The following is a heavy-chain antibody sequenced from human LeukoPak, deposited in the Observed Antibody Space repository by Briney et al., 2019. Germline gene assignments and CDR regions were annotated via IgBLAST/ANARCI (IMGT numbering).Heavy chain of an antibody. CDR3: ARRLEESHRLSTTNWFDP. Sequence: SGTLSLTCTVSGGSISTYSWSWIRQPPGEGLEWIGCIRYSGSTNYNPSLKSRVTLSVDTSKNQFSLKLSSVTAADTAVYYCARRLEESHRLSTTNWFDPWGQGTLVTVSS. CDR1: GGSISTYS. D-gene: IGHD1-1*01. V-gene: IGHV4-59*08. J-gene: IGHJ5*02. CDR2: IRYSGST.